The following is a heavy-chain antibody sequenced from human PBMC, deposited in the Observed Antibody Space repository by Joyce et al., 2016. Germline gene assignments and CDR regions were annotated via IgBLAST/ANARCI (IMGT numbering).Heavy chain of an antibody. CDR1: GASINGHY. V-gene: IGHV4-59*11. Sequence: QVQVQESGPVLVKPSETLSLTCTVSGASINGHYWSWIRQPPGKGLEWTRNIYYSGSTNYNPSLKSRVSISVDAAKNQFSLKLTSVTAADTAVYYCARGEYYESTGYRSAFDIWGQGTTVTVSS. J-gene: IGHJ3*02. CDR2: IYYSGST. CDR3: ARGEYYESTGYRSAFDI. D-gene: IGHD3-22*01.